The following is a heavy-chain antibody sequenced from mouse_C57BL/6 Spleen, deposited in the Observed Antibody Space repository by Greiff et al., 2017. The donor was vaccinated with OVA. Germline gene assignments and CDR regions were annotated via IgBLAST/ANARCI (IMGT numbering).Heavy chain of an antibody. CDR1: GFSLTSYG. CDR3: ASGGYDEGGGAMDY. Sequence: VKLMESGPGLVAPSQSLSITCTVSGFSLTSYGVDWVRQSPGKGLEWLGVIWGVGSTNYTSALKSRLSISKNNSKSQVFLKMNSLQTDDTAMYDCASGGYDEGGGAMDYWGQGTSVTVSS. CDR2: IWGVGST. V-gene: IGHV2-6*01. D-gene: IGHD2-2*01. J-gene: IGHJ4*01.